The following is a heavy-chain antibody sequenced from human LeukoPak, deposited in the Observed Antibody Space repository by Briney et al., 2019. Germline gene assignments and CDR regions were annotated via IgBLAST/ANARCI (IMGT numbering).Heavy chain of an antibody. D-gene: IGHD2-21*02. CDR3: ARGKIVVVTTTRRPFEY. CDR2: IYHSGST. J-gene: IGHJ4*02. Sequence: PSETLSLTCAVSGGSISSGGYSWSWIRQPPGKGLEWIGYIYHSGSTYYNPSLKSRVTISVDRSKNQFSLKLSSVTAADTALYYCARGKIVVVTTTRRPFEYWGQGTLVTVSS. CDR1: GGSISSGGYS. V-gene: IGHV4-30-2*01.